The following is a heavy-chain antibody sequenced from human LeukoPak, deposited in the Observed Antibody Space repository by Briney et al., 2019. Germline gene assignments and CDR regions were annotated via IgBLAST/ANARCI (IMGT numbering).Heavy chain of an antibody. J-gene: IGHJ4*02. V-gene: IGHV3-15*01. CDR1: GFTFSNYW. CDR3: TTFQMTMVVTGY. D-gene: IGHD4-23*01. Sequence: GGSLRLSCTASGFTFSNYWMNWFRQAPGKGLEWVGRIKSKTDGGTTDYAAPVKGRFTISRDDSKNTLYLQMNSLKTEDTAVYYCTTFQMTMVVTGYWGQGTLVTVSS. CDR2: IKSKTDGGTT.